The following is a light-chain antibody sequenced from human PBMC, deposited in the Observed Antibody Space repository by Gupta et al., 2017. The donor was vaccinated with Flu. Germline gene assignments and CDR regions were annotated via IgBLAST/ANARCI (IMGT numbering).Light chain of an antibody. CDR1: SSNIGSNY. J-gene: IGLJ3*02. CDR3: AAWDDRLNGV. V-gene: IGLV1-47*01. CDR2: RNN. Sequence: QSVLTQPPSASGTPGQRVIISCSGSSSNIGSNYVYWYRQLPGTAPKLLIYRNNQRPSGVPDRFSGSKSGTSASLAISGPRSEDEADYYCAAWDDRLNGVFGGGTKLTGL.